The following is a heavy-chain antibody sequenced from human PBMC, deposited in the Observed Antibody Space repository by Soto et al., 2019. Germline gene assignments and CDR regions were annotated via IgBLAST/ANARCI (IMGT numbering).Heavy chain of an antibody. J-gene: IGHJ4*02. V-gene: IGHV3-74*01. CDR2: ISTDGSDS. Sequence: GGSLRLSCAASGFTFSSYWMHWVRQAPGKGLVWVSRISTDGSDSSHADSVRGRITISRDNAKSTLYLQMNDLRAEDTAVYYCARGRRGYSGYLFDYWGQGTLVTVA. CDR1: GFTFSSYW. D-gene: IGHD5-12*01. CDR3: ARGRRGYSGYLFDY.